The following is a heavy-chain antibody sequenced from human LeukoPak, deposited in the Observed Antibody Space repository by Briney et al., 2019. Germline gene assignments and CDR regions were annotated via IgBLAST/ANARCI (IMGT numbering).Heavy chain of an antibody. D-gene: IGHD2-21*02. CDR2: ISSRSGYI. CDR3: ARVRWGDFSPQCDY. V-gene: IGHV3-21*01. CDR1: GFMFDTYS. J-gene: IGHJ4*02. Sequence: GGSLRLSCVGSGFMFDTYSMNWVRQAPGKGLEWVSSISSRSGYIYYADSVKGRSTISRDNANNSVYLQMNRLKAEDTAVYYCARVRWGDFSPQCDYWGQGTLITVSS.